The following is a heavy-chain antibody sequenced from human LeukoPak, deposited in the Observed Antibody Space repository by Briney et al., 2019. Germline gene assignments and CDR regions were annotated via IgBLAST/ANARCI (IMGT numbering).Heavy chain of an antibody. J-gene: IGHJ4*02. Sequence: GGSLRLSCAASGFIVSSKFMSWVRQAPGMGLEWVSILYTGGRTYYPDSVRGRFTISRDNSKNTLYLQMNSLRAEDTAVYYCATDYGSGTYYTLDSWGQGTLVTVSS. V-gene: IGHV3-53*01. CDR3: ATDYGSGTYYTLDS. CDR1: GFIVSSKF. CDR2: LYTGGRT. D-gene: IGHD3-10*01.